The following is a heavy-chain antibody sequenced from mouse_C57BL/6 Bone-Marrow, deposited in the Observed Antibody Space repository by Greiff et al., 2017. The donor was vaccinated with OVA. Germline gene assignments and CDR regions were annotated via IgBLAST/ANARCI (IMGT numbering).Heavy chain of an antibody. V-gene: IGHV14-3*01. J-gene: IGHJ1*03. CDR3: ASSYGYFDV. CDR1: GFNIQNTY. CDR2: IDPANGNT. Sequence: VQLQQSVAELVRPGASVKLSCTASGFNIQNTYMHWVKQRPEQGLEWIGRIDPANGNTKYAPKFQGKATITADTSSNTAYLQLSSLTSEDTAIYYCASSYGYFDVWGTGTTVTVSS.